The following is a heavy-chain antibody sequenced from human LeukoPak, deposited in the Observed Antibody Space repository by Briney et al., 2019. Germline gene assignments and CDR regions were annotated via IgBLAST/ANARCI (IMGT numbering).Heavy chain of an antibody. CDR2: IRTRAKGYTT. Sequence: GGSLRLSCAASRFTFSDHYMDWVRQAPGKGLECVARIRTRAKGYTTQYAPSVRDRFSISRDDSTNSVYLQMNSLKTEDTAVYFCARVGDYYDTRGFSSDAFDIWGLGTMVTVAS. D-gene: IGHD3-22*01. CDR1: RFTFSDHY. V-gene: IGHV3-72*01. J-gene: IGHJ3*02. CDR3: ARVGDYYDTRGFSSDAFDI.